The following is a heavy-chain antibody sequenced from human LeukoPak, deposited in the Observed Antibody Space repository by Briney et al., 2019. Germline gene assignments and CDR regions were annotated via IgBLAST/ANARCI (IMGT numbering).Heavy chain of an antibody. D-gene: IGHD6-13*01. Sequence: GGSLRLPCVASGLTFSSTTMGWVRQAPGRGLEWVSSITAIDGRTYYADSVRGRFTISGDNSKNTVYLQLNSLRAGDTAIYYCTKDRRGPAAGTWYFDSWGQGTLVTVSS. V-gene: IGHV3-23*01. CDR1: GLTFSSTT. J-gene: IGHJ4*02. CDR2: ITAIDGRT. CDR3: TKDRRGPAAGTWYFDS.